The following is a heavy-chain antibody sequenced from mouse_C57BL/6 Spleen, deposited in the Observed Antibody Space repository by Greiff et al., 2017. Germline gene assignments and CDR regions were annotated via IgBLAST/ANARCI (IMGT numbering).Heavy chain of an antibody. CDR2: IYPGDGDT. D-gene: IGHD1-1*01. CDR3: VGSSPNYFDD. J-gene: IGHJ2*01. V-gene: IGHV1-82*01. Sequence: QVQLQQSGPELVKPGASVKISCKASGYAFSSSWMNWVKQRPGKGLEWIGRIYPGDGDTNYNGKFKGKATLTADKSSSTAYMQLSSLTSEDSAVXVWVGSSPNYFDDWGKGTTLTVSS. CDR1: GYAFSSSW.